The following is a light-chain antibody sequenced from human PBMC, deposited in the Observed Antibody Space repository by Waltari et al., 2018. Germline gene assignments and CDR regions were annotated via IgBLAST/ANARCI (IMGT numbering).Light chain of an antibody. J-gene: IGKJ1*01. V-gene: IGKV3-11*01. Sequence: VLTQSPATLSLSPGERAILSCRASQSISSYLEWYQQKPGQAPRLLIYGASNRATGIPARFSGSGSGTDFTLTISSLEPEDFAVYYCQQRSGGPTFGQGTKVEIK. CDR2: GAS. CDR1: QSISSY. CDR3: QQRSGGPT.